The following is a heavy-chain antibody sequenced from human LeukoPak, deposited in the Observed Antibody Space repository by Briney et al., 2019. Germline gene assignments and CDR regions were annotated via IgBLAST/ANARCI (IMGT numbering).Heavy chain of an antibody. Sequence: SGPTLVKPTQTLTLTCTFSGFSLSTSGVGVGWIRQPPGKALEWLALIYWNDDKRYSPSLKSRLTVTKDTSKNQVVLTMTNMDPVDTATYYCARTRTGFDYWGQGILITVSS. V-gene: IGHV2-5*01. D-gene: IGHD3-10*01. CDR2: IYWNDDK. J-gene: IGHJ4*02. CDR1: GFSLSTSGVG. CDR3: ARTRTGFDY.